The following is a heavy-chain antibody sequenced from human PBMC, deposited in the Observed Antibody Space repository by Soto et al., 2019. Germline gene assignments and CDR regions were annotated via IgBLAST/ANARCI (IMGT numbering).Heavy chain of an antibody. D-gene: IGHD3-10*01. CDR2: TIPVFNTA. CDR1: GGTLSDHG. CDR3: ARGVYGSGNYYTGPSAFDI. Sequence: QVQLEQSGAEVKKPGSSVKISCKASGGTLSDHGVSWLRQAPGQGLEWVGGTIPVFNTAKYAPKFQGRVTIAADKPTNIAYMELGSLRSDDTPFYYCARGVYGSGNYYTGPSAFDIWGQGTLVIVSS. V-gene: IGHV1-69*06. J-gene: IGHJ3*02.